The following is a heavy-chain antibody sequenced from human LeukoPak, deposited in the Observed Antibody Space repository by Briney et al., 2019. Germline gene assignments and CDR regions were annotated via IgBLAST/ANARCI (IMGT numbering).Heavy chain of an antibody. CDR1: GYIFTAYY. Sequence: ATLKVSCKASGYIFTAYYMHWVRQAPGQGLDWMGWINPQSGETKFAQKFRGRVTMTRDTSISTVYMELTSLRSDDTAVYYCARVFGENYMDVWGKGTTVTVSS. CDR2: INPQSGET. CDR3: ARVFGENYMDV. J-gene: IGHJ6*03. V-gene: IGHV1-2*02. D-gene: IGHD3-3*01.